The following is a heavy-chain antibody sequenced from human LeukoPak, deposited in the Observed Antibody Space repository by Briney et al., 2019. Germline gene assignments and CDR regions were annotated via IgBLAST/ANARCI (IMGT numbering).Heavy chain of an antibody. J-gene: IGHJ6*02. D-gene: IGHD1-1*01. Sequence: PSETLSLTCTVSGGSISRDYWSWIRQPPGKGLEWIGYIYYSGSTYYNPSLKSRVTISVGTSKNQFSLKLSSVTAADTAFYYCARRNDPYGLDVWGQGTTVTVSS. V-gene: IGHV4-59*08. CDR3: ARRNDPYGLDV. CDR1: GGSISRDY. CDR2: IYYSGST.